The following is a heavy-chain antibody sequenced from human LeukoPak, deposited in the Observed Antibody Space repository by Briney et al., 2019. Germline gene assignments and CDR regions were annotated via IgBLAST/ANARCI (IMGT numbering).Heavy chain of an antibody. CDR2: ISGSGGST. D-gene: IGHD6-13*01. Sequence: PGGSLRLSCAASGFTFSSYAMSWVRQAPGKGLEWVSAISGSGGSTYYADSVKGRLTISRDNSKNTLYLQMNSLRAEDTAVYYCANGQQLAPHDWFDPWGQGTLVTVSS. J-gene: IGHJ5*02. CDR3: ANGQQLAPHDWFDP. CDR1: GFTFSSYA. V-gene: IGHV3-23*01.